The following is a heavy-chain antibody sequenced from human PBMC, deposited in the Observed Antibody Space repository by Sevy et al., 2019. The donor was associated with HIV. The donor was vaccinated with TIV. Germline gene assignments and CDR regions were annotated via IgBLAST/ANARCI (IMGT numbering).Heavy chain of an antibody. Sequence: GGSLRLSCAASGFTFSTHAMHWVRQAPGKGLEWVAIISYDGNIEYYPDSVKGRFTISRDNSKNTVHLQMNSLRAEDTATYFCAKEYRIAVAGTVAFDIWGQGTMVTVSS. D-gene: IGHD6-19*01. CDR2: ISYDGNIE. CDR1: GFTFSTHA. V-gene: IGHV3-30-3*01. CDR3: AKEYRIAVAGTVAFDI. J-gene: IGHJ3*02.